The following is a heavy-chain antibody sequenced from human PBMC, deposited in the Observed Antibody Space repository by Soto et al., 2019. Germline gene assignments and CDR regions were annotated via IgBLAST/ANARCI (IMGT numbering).Heavy chain of an antibody. J-gene: IGHJ4*02. Sequence: QVQLVQSGAEVKKPGSSVKVSCKASGGTFSSYTISWVRQAPGQGLEWMGRIIPILGIANYAQKFQGRVTITADKSTSTAYMELSSLRSEDKAVYYCHGLATSGMNYWGQGTLVTVSS. D-gene: IGHD5-12*01. CDR1: GGTFSSYT. V-gene: IGHV1-69*02. CDR2: IIPILGIA. CDR3: HGLATSGMNY.